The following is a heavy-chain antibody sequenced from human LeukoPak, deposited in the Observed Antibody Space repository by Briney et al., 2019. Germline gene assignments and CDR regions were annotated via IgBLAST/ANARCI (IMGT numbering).Heavy chain of an antibody. CDR2: IYSGGST. V-gene: IGHV3-53*04. CDR1: GFTFDDYA. D-gene: IGHD6-13*01. J-gene: IGHJ3*02. CDR3: ARAFSSSWAPDAFDI. Sequence: GGSLRLSCAASGFTFDDYAMHWVRQAPGKGLEWVSVIYSGGSTYYADSVKGRFTISRHNSKNTLYLQMNSLRAEDTAVYYCARAFSSSWAPDAFDIWGQGTMVTVSS.